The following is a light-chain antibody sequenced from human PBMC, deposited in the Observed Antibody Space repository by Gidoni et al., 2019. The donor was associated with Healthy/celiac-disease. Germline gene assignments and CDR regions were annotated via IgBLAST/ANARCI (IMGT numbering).Light chain of an antibody. CDR3: QQHNSYPWT. V-gene: IGKV1-5*03. CDR1: QSVSSW. CDR2: KAS. Sequence: IQMTQSPSTLSASVGDRVTITCRASQSVSSWLAWYQQKPGKAPKLLLYKASSLESGVPSRFSGSGSGTEFTLTISSLQPDDVGTYHCQQHNSYPWTFGQGTKVEIK. J-gene: IGKJ1*01.